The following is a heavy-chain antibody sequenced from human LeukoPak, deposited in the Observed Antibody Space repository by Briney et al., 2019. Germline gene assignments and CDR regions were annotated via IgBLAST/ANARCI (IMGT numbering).Heavy chain of an antibody. V-gene: IGHV3-15*01. D-gene: IGHD3-16*02. CDR3: TTDYYDYVWGSYRPDN. Sequence: GGSLRLSCAASAFTFSNAWMRWVRQAPGKGLEWVGRIKGKTDGGTTDYAAPVKDRFTISRDDSKNTLYLQMNSLKPEDTAVYYCTTDYYDYVWGSYRPDNWGQGTLVTVSS. J-gene: IGHJ4*02. CDR2: IKGKTDGGTT. CDR1: AFTFSNAW.